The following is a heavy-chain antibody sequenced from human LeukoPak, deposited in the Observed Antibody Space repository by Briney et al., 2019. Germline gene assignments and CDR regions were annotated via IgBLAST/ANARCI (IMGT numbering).Heavy chain of an antibody. CDR1: GYSISSGYY. CDR2: IYHSGST. V-gene: IGHV4-38-2*02. J-gene: IGHJ4*02. Sequence: SETLSLTCTVSGYSISSGYYWGWIRQPPGKGLEWIGSIYHSGSTYYNPSLKSRVTISVDTSKNQFSLKLSSVTAADTAVYYCARHPWGYWGQGTLVTVSS. D-gene: IGHD3-16*01. CDR3: ARHPWGY.